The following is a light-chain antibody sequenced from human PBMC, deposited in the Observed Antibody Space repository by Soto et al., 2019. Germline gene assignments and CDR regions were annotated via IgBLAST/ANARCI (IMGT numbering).Light chain of an antibody. J-gene: IGKJ2*01. CDR3: QQFKSYPYT. CDR1: QGIRND. V-gene: IGKV1-6*01. Sequence: AIQMTQSPSSLSASVGDRVTITCRASQGIRNDLGWYQQKPGKAPKLLIYAASSLQSGVPSRFSGSGSGTDFTLNISSLHPADFATYYCQQFKSYPYTFGQGTKVDIK. CDR2: AAS.